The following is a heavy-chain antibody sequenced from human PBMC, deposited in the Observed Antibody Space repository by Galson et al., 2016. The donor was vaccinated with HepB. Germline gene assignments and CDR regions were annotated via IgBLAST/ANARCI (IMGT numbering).Heavy chain of an antibody. Sequence: SVKVSCKASGYTFKTYAITWVRQAPGQGLEWMGGIIPKFGTVNYAQKFRGRVTITADESTNAAYMELSSLRSDDTAGDFCARGARELVVSLGLYYFDYLGQGTLVIVSS. CDR3: ARGARELVVSLGLYYFDY. CDR1: GYTFKTYA. D-gene: IGHD2-15*01. V-gene: IGHV1-69*13. J-gene: IGHJ4*02. CDR2: IIPKFGTV.